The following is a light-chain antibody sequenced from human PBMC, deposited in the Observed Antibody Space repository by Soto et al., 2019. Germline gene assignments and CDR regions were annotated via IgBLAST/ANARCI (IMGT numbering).Light chain of an antibody. J-gene: IGLJ1*01. CDR2: DAS. Sequence: QSALTQPASVSGSPGQSITISCTGTSSDVGGYNYVSWYQQHPGKAPKLMIYDASNRPSGVSNRFSGSKSGNAASLTISGLQAEDEADYYCSSYTSSSNVFGTGTKLTVL. CDR3: SSYTSSSNV. CDR1: SSDVGGYNY. V-gene: IGLV2-14*01.